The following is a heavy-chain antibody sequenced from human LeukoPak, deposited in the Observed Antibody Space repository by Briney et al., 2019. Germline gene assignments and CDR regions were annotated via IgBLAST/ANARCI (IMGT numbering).Heavy chain of an antibody. J-gene: IGHJ4*02. Sequence: SETLSLTCTVDGASFSGYFWSWIRQPPGKGLEWIGEINHSGSTNYSPSLKSRVTISVDTSKNHFSLKLSSVTAADTAVYYCARGNSGWYYFDYWGQGTLVTVSS. CDR1: GASFSGYF. D-gene: IGHD6-19*01. CDR3: ARGNSGWYYFDY. V-gene: IGHV4-34*01. CDR2: INHSGST.